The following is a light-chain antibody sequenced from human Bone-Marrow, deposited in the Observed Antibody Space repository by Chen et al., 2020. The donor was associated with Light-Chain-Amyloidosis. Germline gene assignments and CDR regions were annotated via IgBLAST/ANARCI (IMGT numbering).Light chain of an antibody. Sequence: EVVLTQSQATLSLSPGERANLSCRASQTISTHLVWYQQKPGQVPRLLIYDASTRATGIPARFSGSGSGTDFTLSISSLEAEDFAVYYCQHRGGWPPLSFGGGTKIEIK. J-gene: IGKJ4*01. CDR3: QHRGGWPPLS. CDR2: DAS. CDR1: QTISTH. V-gene: IGKV3-11*01.